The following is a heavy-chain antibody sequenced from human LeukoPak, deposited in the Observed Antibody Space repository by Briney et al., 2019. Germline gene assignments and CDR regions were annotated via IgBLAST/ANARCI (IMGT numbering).Heavy chain of an antibody. Sequence: GGSLRLSCAASGFTFSSYSMNWVRQAPGKGLEWVSSISSSSSYIYYADSVKGRFTISRDNAKNSLYLQMNSLRAEDTAVYYCAVPVVVTASNDAFDIWGPGTMVTVSS. V-gene: IGHV3-21*01. CDR2: ISSSSSYI. J-gene: IGHJ3*02. CDR3: AVPVVVTASNDAFDI. D-gene: IGHD2-21*02. CDR1: GFTFSSYS.